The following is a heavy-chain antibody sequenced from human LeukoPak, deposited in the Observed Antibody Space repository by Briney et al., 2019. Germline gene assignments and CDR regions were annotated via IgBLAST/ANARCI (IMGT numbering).Heavy chain of an antibody. D-gene: IGHD2-15*01. CDR1: GFTFSSYS. CDR2: ISSSSSYI. J-gene: IGHJ4*02. V-gene: IGHV3-21*01. CDR3: ARGHVVVVAATDY. Sequence: NPGGSLRLSCAASGFTFSSYSMNWVRQAPGKGLEWVSSISSSSSYIYYADSVKGRFTISRDNAKNSLYLQMNSLRGEDTAVYYCARGHVVVVAATDYWGQRTLVTVSS.